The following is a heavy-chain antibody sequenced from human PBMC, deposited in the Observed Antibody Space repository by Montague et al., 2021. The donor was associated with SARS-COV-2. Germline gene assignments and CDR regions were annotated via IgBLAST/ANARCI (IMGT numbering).Heavy chain of an antibody. V-gene: IGHV4-59*01. Sequence: SETLSLTCTVSRGSISTYYWSWIRQPPGRGLEWIGYVYNSGTAIHNPSLHGRVTISVDTSKSQFSLQLSSVSAADTAIYYCVRGAIRGPYNWFDPWGQGTLVAVSS. CDR3: VRGAIRGPYNWFDP. CDR2: VYNSGTA. D-gene: IGHD3-3*01. J-gene: IGHJ5*02. CDR1: RGSISTYY.